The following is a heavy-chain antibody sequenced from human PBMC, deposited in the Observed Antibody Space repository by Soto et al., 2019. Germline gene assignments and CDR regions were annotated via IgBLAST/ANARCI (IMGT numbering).Heavy chain of an antibody. CDR1: GFAFSTYS. D-gene: IGHD2-2*01. J-gene: IGHJ4*02. CDR2: ISSGGVTT. Sequence: PGGSLRLSCAASGFAFSTYSMNWVRQAPGKGLEWVSYISSGGVTTYYADSVKGRFTISRDNAKNSLYLQMNSLRAEDTAVYYCARDYCSSTSCYDYWGQGTLVTVSS. CDR3: ARDYCSSTSCYDY. V-gene: IGHV3-48*01.